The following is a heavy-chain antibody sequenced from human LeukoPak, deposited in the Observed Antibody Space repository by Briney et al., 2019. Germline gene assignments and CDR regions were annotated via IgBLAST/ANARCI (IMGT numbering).Heavy chain of an antibody. Sequence: GGSLRLSCAASGFTFGSYWMSWVRQAPGKGLEWVANIKQDGSEKYYVDSVKGRFTISRDNAKNSLYLQMNSLRAEDTAVYYCARGRYSGSYPSYFDYWGQGTLVTVSS. CDR3: ARGRYSGSYPSYFDY. J-gene: IGHJ4*02. CDR2: IKQDGSEK. CDR1: GFTFGSYW. D-gene: IGHD1-26*01. V-gene: IGHV3-7*04.